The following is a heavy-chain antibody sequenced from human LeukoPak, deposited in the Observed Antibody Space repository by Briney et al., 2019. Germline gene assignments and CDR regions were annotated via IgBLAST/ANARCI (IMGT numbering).Heavy chain of an antibody. CDR2: IYYSGST. D-gene: IGHD1-7*01. V-gene: IGHV4-59*01. CDR1: GGSFSGYY. CDR3: ASVGNWNYADWFDP. J-gene: IGHJ5*02. Sequence: SETLSLTCAVYGGSFSGYYWSWIRQPPGKGLEWIGYIYYSGSTNYNPSLKSRVTISVDTSKNQFSLKLSSVTAADTAVYYCASVGNWNYADWFDPWGQGTLVTVSS.